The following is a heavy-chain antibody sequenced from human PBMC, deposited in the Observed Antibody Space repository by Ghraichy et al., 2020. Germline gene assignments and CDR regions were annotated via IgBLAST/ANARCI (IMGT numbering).Heavy chain of an antibody. V-gene: IGHV3-48*02. CDR3: ARDSTPYGDYLDAFDI. CDR1: GFTFSSYG. CDR2: SSGSSSSI. J-gene: IGHJ3*02. Sequence: GGSLRLSCAASGFTFSSYGMNWVRQAPGKGLEWVSYSSGSSSSIYYADSVKGRFTISRDNAKNSLYLQMNSLRDEDTAVYYCARDSTPYGDYLDAFDIWGQGTTVTVSS. D-gene: IGHD4-17*01.